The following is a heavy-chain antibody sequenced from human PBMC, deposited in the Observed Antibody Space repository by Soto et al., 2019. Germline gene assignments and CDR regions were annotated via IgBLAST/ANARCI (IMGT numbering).Heavy chain of an antibody. J-gene: IGHJ6*02. V-gene: IGHV4-39*01. D-gene: IGHD3-22*01. CDR2: MHHSGST. CDR3: ASSYYYDSSGYSSLYYYYGMTV. Sequence: SETLSLTCTVSGGSISTGSYPWGWVRQPPGKGLEWIGNMHHSGSTHNNPSLKSRVTISVDTSKNQFSLRLSSLTAADTAVYYCASSYYYDSSGYSSLYYYYGMTVWGQGTTVTFS. CDR1: GGSISTGSYP.